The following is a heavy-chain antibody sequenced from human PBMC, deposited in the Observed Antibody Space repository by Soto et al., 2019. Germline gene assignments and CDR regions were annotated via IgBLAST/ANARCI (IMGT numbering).Heavy chain of an antibody. V-gene: IGHV1-69*02. Sequence: SVKVSCAASGGTFSSYTISWVRQAPGQGLEWMGRIIPILGIANYAQKFQGRVTITADKSTSTAYMELSSLRSEDTAVYYCARAPSWWYFDLWGRGTLVTVSS. CDR3: ARAPSWWYFDL. J-gene: IGHJ2*01. CDR2: IIPILGIA. CDR1: GGTFSSYT.